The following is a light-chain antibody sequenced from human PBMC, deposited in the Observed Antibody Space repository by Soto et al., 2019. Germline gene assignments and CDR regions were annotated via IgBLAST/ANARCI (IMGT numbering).Light chain of an antibody. J-gene: IGLJ1*01. CDR3: AAWDDSLNGFYV. Sequence: QSVLTQPPSASGSPGQSVTISCTGTSSDVGGYNYVSWYQQRPGKAPKLIIYEVSKRPSGVPDRFSGSKSGTSASLAICGLQSEDEADYYCAAWDDSLNGFYVFGTGTKVTVL. V-gene: IGLV2-8*01. CDR1: SSDVGGYNY. CDR2: EVS.